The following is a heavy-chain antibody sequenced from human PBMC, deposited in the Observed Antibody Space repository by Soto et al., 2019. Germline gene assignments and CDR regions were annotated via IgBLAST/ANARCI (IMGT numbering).Heavy chain of an antibody. CDR2: TIPILGTA. Sequence: QVQLVQSGAEVKRPGPPWKFSCKASGDTFRSIVFTWVRQAPGQGLEWRGGTIPILGTANYAQKFQGRVTITADESTSTAYMELSSLRSEDTAVYYCARDQGDGQLERGDWFDPWGQGTLVTVSS. CDR1: GDTFRSIV. J-gene: IGHJ5*02. V-gene: IGHV1-69*12. CDR3: ARDQGDGQLERGDWFDP. D-gene: IGHD1-1*01.